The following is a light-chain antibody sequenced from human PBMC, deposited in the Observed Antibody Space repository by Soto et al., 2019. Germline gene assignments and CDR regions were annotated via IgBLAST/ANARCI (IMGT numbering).Light chain of an antibody. CDR1: SSNIGAGYD. CDR2: GNS. V-gene: IGLV1-40*01. Sequence: QLVLTQPPSVSGAPGQRVTISCTGSSSNIGAGYDVHWYQQLPGTAPKLLIYGNSNRPSGVPDRFSGSKSGTSASLAITGLQAEDEADYYCKSYDSSLSGFWVFGGGTQLTVL. J-gene: IGLJ3*02. CDR3: KSYDSSLSGFWV.